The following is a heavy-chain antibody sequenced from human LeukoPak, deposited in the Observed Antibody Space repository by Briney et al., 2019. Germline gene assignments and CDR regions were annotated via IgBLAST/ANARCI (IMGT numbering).Heavy chain of an antibody. CDR1: GFTFSSYA. J-gene: IGHJ4*02. Sequence: PGGSLRLSCAASGFTFSSYAMSWVRQAPGKGLEWVSAISGSGGSTYYADSVKGRFTISRDNSKNTLYLQMNSLRAEDTAVYYCAKDSIISYSSSSYYFDYWGQGTLVIVSS. CDR3: AKDSIISYSSSSYYFDY. D-gene: IGHD6-6*01. CDR2: ISGSGGST. V-gene: IGHV3-23*01.